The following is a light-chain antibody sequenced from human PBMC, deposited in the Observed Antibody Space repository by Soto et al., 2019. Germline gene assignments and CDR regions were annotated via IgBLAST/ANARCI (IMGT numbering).Light chain of an antibody. Sequence: DIQMTQSPATLSASVGDRVTITCRASQSLSGWLAWYQQKPGKAPKLLIYDASSLESGVPSRFSGSGSVTDFALTISSLQPYAFATYCCQQYNSYPWTFGQGTKVEIK. V-gene: IGKV1-5*01. J-gene: IGKJ1*01. CDR2: DAS. CDR1: QSLSGW. CDR3: QQYNSYPWT.